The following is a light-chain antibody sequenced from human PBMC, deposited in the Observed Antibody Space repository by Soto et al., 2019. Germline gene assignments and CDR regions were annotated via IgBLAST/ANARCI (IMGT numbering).Light chain of an antibody. J-gene: IGKJ1*01. CDR2: AAS. CDR3: QKYNSAPWT. CDR1: QSISNW. V-gene: IGKV1-27*01. Sequence: DIQMTQSRSTLPASVLDGVTITCRASQSISNWLAWYQQKPGKVPKLLIYAASTLQSGVPSRFSGSGSGTDFTLTISSLQPEDFATYYCQKYNSAPWTFGQGTKVDI.